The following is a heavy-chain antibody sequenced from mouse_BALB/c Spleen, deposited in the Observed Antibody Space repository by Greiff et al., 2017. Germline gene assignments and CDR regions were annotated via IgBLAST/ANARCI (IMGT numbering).Heavy chain of an antibody. CDR2: ISSGGSYT. CDR3: ARGYGLRLAY. J-gene: IGHJ3*01. D-gene: IGHD1-2*01. CDR1: GFTFSSYA. V-gene: IGHV5-9-4*01. Sequence: EVNVVESGGGLVKPGGSLKLSCAASGFTFSSYAMSWVRQSPEKRLEWVAEISSGGSYTYYPDTVTGRFTISRDNAKNTLYLEMSSLRSEDTAMYYCARGYGLRLAYWGQGTVVTVSA.